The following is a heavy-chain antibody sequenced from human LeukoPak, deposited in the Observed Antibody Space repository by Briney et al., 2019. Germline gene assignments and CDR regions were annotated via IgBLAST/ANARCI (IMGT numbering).Heavy chain of an antibody. J-gene: IGHJ5*02. D-gene: IGHD2-2*01. Sequence: PSETLSLTCAVSGESFSHYYWSWLRQTPGKGLEWIGEINHRGTTNYNPSLKSRVAISIDTSRNQFSLQVTSVTAADTAVLYCARGAFHTSSVWFDPWGQGTLVTVSS. CDR3: ARGAFHTSSVWFDP. CDR2: INHRGTT. V-gene: IGHV4-34*01. CDR1: GESFSHYY.